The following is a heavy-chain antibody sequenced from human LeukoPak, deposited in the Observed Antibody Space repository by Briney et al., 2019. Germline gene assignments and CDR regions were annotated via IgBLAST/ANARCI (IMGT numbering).Heavy chain of an antibody. Sequence: GASVKVSCKASGYTFTGYYMHWVRQAPGQGLEWMGWINPNSGGTNYAQKFQGRVTMTRDTSISTAYMELSRLRSDDTAVYYCARVGGQVGAPLYGMDVWGQGTTVTVSS. CDR1: GYTFTGYY. V-gene: IGHV1-2*02. CDR2: INPNSGGT. D-gene: IGHD1-26*01. J-gene: IGHJ6*02. CDR3: ARVGGQVGAPLYGMDV.